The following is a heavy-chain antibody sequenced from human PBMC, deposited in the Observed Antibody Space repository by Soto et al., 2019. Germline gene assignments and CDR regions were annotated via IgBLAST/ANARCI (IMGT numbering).Heavy chain of an antibody. J-gene: IGHJ4*02. Sequence: GGSLRLSCAASQFTFSTYAITWVRQAPGKGLEWVSLISGSGGGTYYADSVKGRFTISRDNSKDTLYLQMDSLRADDTAVYYCAKVHGSGNYHNFPDYWGQGTLVTVSS. V-gene: IGHV3-23*01. D-gene: IGHD3-10*01. CDR3: AKVHGSGNYHNFPDY. CDR2: ISGSGGGT. CDR1: QFTFSTYA.